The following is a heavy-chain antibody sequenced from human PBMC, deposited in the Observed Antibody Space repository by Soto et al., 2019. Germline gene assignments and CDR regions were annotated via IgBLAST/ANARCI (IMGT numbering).Heavy chain of an antibody. CDR1: GFIVSSSY. CDR2: IYSGGNT. CDR3: TRAGYYCSGDNCYYYYDLDV. Sequence: EVQLVESGGGLVQPGGSLRLSCAASGFIVSSSYMNWVRQAPGKGLEWASVIYSGGNTYYAESVKGRFTISRDNSKKSLYHEMNRRRAEERAVYYCTRAGYYCSGDNCYYYYDLDVWGQGTTVTVCS. V-gene: IGHV3-66*01. J-gene: IGHJ6*02. D-gene: IGHD2-15*01.